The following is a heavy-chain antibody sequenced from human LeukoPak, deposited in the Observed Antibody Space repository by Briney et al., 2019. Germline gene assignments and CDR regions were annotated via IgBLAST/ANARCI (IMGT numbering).Heavy chain of an antibody. V-gene: IGHV3-43*01. CDR2: INRRGHT. CDR1: GFNLGRFY. Sequence: GSLRLFFAGSGFNLGRFYLQRVRQISGEGLEWVLLINRRGHTFYADSVRGRFTISRDNNRNSVFLQMDSLRPEDTALYHCAKEVDCPSDCLFFHSWGQGTLVTVSS. D-gene: IGHD2-21*02. CDR3: AKEVDCPSDCLFFHS. J-gene: IGHJ4*02.